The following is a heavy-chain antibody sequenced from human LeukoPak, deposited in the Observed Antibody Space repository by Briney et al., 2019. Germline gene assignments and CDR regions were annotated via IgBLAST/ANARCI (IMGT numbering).Heavy chain of an antibody. CDR1: GGSISSGGYY. Sequence: SETLSLTCTVSGGSISSGGYYWSWIRQHPGKGLEWIGYIYYSGSTYYNPSLKSRVTISVDTSKNQFSLKLSSVTAADTAVCYCARDSDFWSGYGTMPNSDDAFDIWGQGTMVTVSS. D-gene: IGHD3-3*01. J-gene: IGHJ3*02. CDR2: IYYSGST. CDR3: ARDSDFWSGYGTMPNSDDAFDI. V-gene: IGHV4-31*03.